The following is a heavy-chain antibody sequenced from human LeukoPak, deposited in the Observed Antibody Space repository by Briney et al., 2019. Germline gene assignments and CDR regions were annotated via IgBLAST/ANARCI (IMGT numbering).Heavy chain of an antibody. V-gene: IGHV3-23*01. CDR2: ISGSGGST. CDR3: AKGLLLSGSYSGEGDY. CDR1: GFTFSSYA. D-gene: IGHD1-26*01. Sequence: HPGGSLRLSCAASGFTFSSYAMSWVRQAPGKGLEWVSAISGSGGSTYYADSVKGRFTISRDNSKNTLYLQMNSLRAEDTAVYYCAKGLLLSGSYSGEGDYWGQGTLVTVSS. J-gene: IGHJ4*02.